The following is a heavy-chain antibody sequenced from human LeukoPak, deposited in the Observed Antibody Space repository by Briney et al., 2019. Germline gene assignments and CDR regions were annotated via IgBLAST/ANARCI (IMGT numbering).Heavy chain of an antibody. V-gene: IGHV3-15*01. CDR3: TIPTIYCSSTSCPHGDI. Sequence: NAGGSLRLSCAASGFTFSNAWMSWVRQAPGKGLEWVGRIKSKTDGGTTDYAAPVKGRFTISRDDSKNTLYLQMNSLKTEDTAVYYCTIPTIYCSSTSCPHGDIWGQGTMVTVSS. D-gene: IGHD2-2*01. J-gene: IGHJ3*02. CDR1: GFTFSNAW. CDR2: IKSKTDGGTT.